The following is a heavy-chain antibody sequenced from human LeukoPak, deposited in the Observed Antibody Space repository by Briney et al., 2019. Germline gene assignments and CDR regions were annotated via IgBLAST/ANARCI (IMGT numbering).Heavy chain of an antibody. CDR3: ARGHGVRFLEWPRGYYYGMDV. CDR2: MNPNSGNT. D-gene: IGHD3-3*01. Sequence: GASVKVSCKASGYTFTSYDINWVRQATGQGLEWMRWMNPNSGNTGYAQRFQGRVTMTRNTSISTAYMELSSPRSEDTAVYYCARGHGVRFLEWPRGYYYGMDVWGQGATVTVSS. J-gene: IGHJ6*02. V-gene: IGHV1-8*01. CDR1: GYTFTSYD.